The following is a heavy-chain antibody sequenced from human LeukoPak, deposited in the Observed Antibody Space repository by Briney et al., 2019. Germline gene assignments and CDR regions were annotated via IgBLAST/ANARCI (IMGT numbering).Heavy chain of an antibody. Sequence: ASVKVSCTASGYTFANFGITWVRQAPGQGLEWMGWINTHNGDTNYAQKLQGRVTMTTDTSTSTAYMELRSLRSDDTAVYYCARDGYRLSGYFYYMDVWGKGTTVTVSS. CDR3: ARDGYRLSGYFYYMDV. CDR1: GYTFANFG. CDR2: INTHNGDT. D-gene: IGHD2-2*03. J-gene: IGHJ6*03. V-gene: IGHV1-18*01.